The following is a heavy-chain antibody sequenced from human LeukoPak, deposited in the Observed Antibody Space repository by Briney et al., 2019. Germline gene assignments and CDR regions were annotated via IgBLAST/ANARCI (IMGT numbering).Heavy chain of an antibody. V-gene: IGHV7-4-1*02. J-gene: IGHJ4*02. CDR2: INTNTGNP. CDR3: ARDLGIAVASFDY. Sequence: ALVKVSCKASGYTFTGYYMHWVRQAPGQGLEWMGWINTNTGNPTYAQGFTGRFVFSLDTSVSTAYLQISSLKAEDTAVYYCARDLGIAVASFDYWGQGTLVTVSS. D-gene: IGHD6-19*01. CDR1: GYTFTGYY.